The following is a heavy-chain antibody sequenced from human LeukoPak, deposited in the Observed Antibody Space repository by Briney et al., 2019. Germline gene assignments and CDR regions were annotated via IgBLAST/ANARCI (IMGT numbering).Heavy chain of an antibody. V-gene: IGHV3-48*03. J-gene: IGHJ4*02. CDR1: GFTFRGHE. CDR3: ARASYNSDWYFDQ. D-gene: IGHD6-19*01. Sequence: PGGSLRLSCAVSGFTFRGHETNWVRQAPGKGLEWISYISTSGSIIYYADSVKGRFTISRDNARNSLFLQMGSLKVEDTAVYYCARASYNSDWYFDQWGQGTLVTVSS. CDR2: ISTSGSII.